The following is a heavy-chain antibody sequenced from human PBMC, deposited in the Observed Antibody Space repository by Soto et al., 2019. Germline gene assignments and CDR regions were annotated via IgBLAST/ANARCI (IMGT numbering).Heavy chain of an antibody. Sequence: GCLGRACTASGFTFSSYGMHWVRQAPGKGLEWVALIWFDGSYKYYTESVKGRFTISRDNSKSTLYLQMNSLRAEDTAVYYCARLSCSASSCYSVGAFDIRGQGTMVTVSS. CDR3: ARLSCSASSCYSVGAFDI. CDR1: GFTFSSYG. J-gene: IGHJ3*02. V-gene: IGHV3-33*01. D-gene: IGHD2-15*01. CDR2: IWFDGSYK.